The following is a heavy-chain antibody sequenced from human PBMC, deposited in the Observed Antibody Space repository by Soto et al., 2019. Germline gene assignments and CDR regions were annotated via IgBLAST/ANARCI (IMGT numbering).Heavy chain of an antibody. J-gene: IGHJ5*02. D-gene: IGHD3-22*01. CDR2: IIPIFGTT. Sequence: SVQVSCKASGGTFGSDAITWVRQAPGQGLEWVGRIIPIFGTTNYAQNLQGRVTISADKSTLTSYMELHSLTSDDTALYYCARDRTDSGYYTNWLDPWGQGTQVTVSS. CDR1: GGTFGSDA. V-gene: IGHV1-69*06. CDR3: ARDRTDSGYYTNWLDP.